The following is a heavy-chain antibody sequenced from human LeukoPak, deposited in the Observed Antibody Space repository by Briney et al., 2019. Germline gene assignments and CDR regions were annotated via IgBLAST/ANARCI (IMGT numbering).Heavy chain of an antibody. CDR3: ARVGSSSGCLDY. Sequence: MPSETLSLTCTVSGGSISSNYWSWIRQPPGKGLEWIGYIYYSGSTSYNPSLKSRVTISVDTSKNQFSLKLNSVTAADTAVYYCARVGSSSGCLDYWGQGTLVTVSS. D-gene: IGHD6-13*01. V-gene: IGHV4-59*12. CDR2: IYYSGST. J-gene: IGHJ4*02. CDR1: GGSISSNY.